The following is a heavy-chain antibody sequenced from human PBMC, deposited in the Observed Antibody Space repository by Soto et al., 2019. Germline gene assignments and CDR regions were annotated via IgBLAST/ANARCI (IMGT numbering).Heavy chain of an antibody. V-gene: IGHV5-51*01. CDR2: IYPGDSDT. CDR1: GYSFTSYW. D-gene: IGHD2-2*01. Sequence: GESLKISCKGSGYSFTSYWIGWVRQMPGKGLEWMGIIYPGDSDTRYSPSFQGQVTISADKSISTAYLQWSSLKASDTAMYYCARGYCSSTSCPTVTNWFDPWGQGTLVTVSS. CDR3: ARGYCSSTSCPTVTNWFDP. J-gene: IGHJ5*02.